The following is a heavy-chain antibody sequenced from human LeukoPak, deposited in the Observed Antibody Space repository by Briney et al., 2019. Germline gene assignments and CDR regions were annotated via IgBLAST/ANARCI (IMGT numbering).Heavy chain of an antibody. CDR3: ASLTTADAFDI. CDR1: GASIISSIYY. Sequence: SETLSLTCTVSGASIISSIYYWGWIRQPPGKGLEWIGTIYYSGSTYYNPSLKSRVTLSVDTSKNQFSLKLSSVTAADTAVFYCASLTTADAFDIWGQGTMVTVSS. CDR2: IYYSGST. J-gene: IGHJ3*02. V-gene: IGHV4-39*07. D-gene: IGHD3-22*01.